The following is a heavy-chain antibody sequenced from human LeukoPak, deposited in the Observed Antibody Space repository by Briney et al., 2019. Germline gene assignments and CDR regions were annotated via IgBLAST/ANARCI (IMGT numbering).Heavy chain of an antibody. Sequence: SETLSLTCIVSGGSISRGTYYWGWLRQPPGKGLEWIGSISDSGSTYYSPSLKSRVTISVDTSKNQFSLKLRFVTAADTAVYYCARQDIWLGELVFWGQGTTVTVPS. V-gene: IGHV4-39*01. CDR3: ARQDIWLGELVF. CDR1: GGSISRGTYY. J-gene: IGHJ6*02. CDR2: ISDSGST. D-gene: IGHD3-10*01.